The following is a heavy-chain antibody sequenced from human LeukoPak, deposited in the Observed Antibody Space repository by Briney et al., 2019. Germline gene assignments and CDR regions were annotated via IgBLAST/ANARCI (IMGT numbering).Heavy chain of an antibody. CDR2: IYDTGST. CDR1: GGSISSYY. J-gene: IGHJ4*02. CDR3: ARVELATIDHFDY. V-gene: IGHV4-59*12. D-gene: IGHD5-24*01. Sequence: PSETLSLTCTVSGGSISSYYWSWIRQPPGKGLEWIGYIYDTGSTNYNPSLKSRVTMSVDTSKNQFSLKLTSVTAADTAVYYCARVELATIDHFDYWGQGILVTVSS.